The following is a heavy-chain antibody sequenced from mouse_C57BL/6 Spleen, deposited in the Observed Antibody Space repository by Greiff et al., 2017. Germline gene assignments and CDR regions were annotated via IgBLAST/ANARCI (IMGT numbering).Heavy chain of an antibody. CDR2: IDPEDGET. V-gene: IGHV14-2*01. CDR3: AREGSYGYDWYCDV. D-gene: IGHD2-2*01. CDR1: GFNIKDYY. J-gene: IGHJ1*03. Sequence: EVQLQESGAELVKPGASVKLSCTASGFNIKDYYMHWVKQRTEQGLEWIGRIDPEDGETTYAPKFPGKATITADTSSNTAYLQHSSLTSEDTAVYYCAREGSYGYDWYCDVWGTGTTVTVSS.